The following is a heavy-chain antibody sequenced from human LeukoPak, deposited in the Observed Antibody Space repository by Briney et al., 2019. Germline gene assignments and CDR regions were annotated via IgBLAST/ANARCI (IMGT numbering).Heavy chain of an antibody. J-gene: IGHJ5*01. CDR3: ARDYWFDP. CDR2: ISSAGTTK. Sequence: GGSLRLSCAASGFTFSSYEMNWVRQAPGKGLEWISYISSAGTTKIYADSVKGRFTISRDNAKNSLYLQMNSLRAEDTAVYYCARDYWFDPWGQRTLVTVSS. CDR1: GFTFSSYE. V-gene: IGHV3-48*03.